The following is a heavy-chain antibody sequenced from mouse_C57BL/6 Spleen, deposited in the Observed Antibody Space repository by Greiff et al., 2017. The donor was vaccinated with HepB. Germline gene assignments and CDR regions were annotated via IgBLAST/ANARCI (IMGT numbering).Heavy chain of an antibody. CDR3: ARKRLEYYFDY. CDR2: IDPEDGET. J-gene: IGHJ2*01. V-gene: IGHV14-2*01. CDR1: GFNIKDYY. Sequence: DVQLQESGAELVKPGASVKLSCTASGFNIKDYYMHWVKQRTEQGLEWIGRIDPEDGETKYAPKFQGKATIPADTSSNTAYLQLSSLTSEDTAVYYCARKRLEYYFDYWGQGTTLTVSS. D-gene: IGHD2-13*01.